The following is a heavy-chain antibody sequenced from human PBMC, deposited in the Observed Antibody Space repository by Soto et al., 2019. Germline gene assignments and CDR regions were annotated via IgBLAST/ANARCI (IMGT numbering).Heavy chain of an antibody. V-gene: IGHV3-33*01. Sequence: GGSLRLSCAASGFTFSSYGMHWVRQAPGKGLEWVAVIWYDGSNKYYADSVKGRFTISRDNSKNTLYLQMNSLRAEDTAVYYCARMYDFWSGYYSPKYYGMDVWGQGTTVTVSS. D-gene: IGHD3-3*01. CDR2: IWYDGSNK. J-gene: IGHJ6*02. CDR3: ARMYDFWSGYYSPKYYGMDV. CDR1: GFTFSSYG.